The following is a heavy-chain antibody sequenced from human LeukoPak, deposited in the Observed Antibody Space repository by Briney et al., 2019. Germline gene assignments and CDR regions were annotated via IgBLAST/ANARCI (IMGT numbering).Heavy chain of an antibody. CDR2: INYSGST. CDR3: ARHEDRNWYFDH. V-gene: IGHV4-39*01. CDR1: GGSISSSYYY. D-gene: IGHD1-1*01. J-gene: IGHJ4*02. Sequence: SETLSLTCTVSGGSISSSYYYWGWIRQPPGKGLEWIGTINYSGSTYYNPSLKSRVTISVDTSKNQFSLKLSSVTAPDTAVYYCARHEDRNWYFDHWGQGTLVTVSS.